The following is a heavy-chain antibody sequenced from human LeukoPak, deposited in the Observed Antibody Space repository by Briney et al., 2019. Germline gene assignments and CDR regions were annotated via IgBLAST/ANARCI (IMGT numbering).Heavy chain of an antibody. CDR2: INHSGST. CDR3: ARGSNILTGPYYFDY. D-gene: IGHD3-9*01. CDR1: GGSFSGYY. V-gene: IGHV4-34*01. Sequence: SETLSLTCAVYGGSFSGYYWSWIRQPPGKGLECIGEINHSGSTNYNPSLKSRVTISVDTSKNQFSLKLRSVTAADTAVYYCARGSNILTGPYYFDYWGQGTLVTVSS. J-gene: IGHJ4*02.